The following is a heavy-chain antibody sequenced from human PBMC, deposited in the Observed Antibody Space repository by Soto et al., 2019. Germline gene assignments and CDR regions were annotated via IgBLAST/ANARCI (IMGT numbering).Heavy chain of an antibody. J-gene: IGHJ6*02. D-gene: IGHD5-18*01. CDR1: GFTFSSYA. CDR3: AKDGGYSYGFDGTTNGRSPEYYYYYYGMDV. Sequence: HPGGSLRLSCAASGFTFSSYAMSWVRQAPGKGLEWVSAISGSGGSTYYADSVKGRFTISRDNSKNTLYLQMNSLRAEDTAVYYCAKDGGYSYGFDGTTNGRSPEYYYYYYGMDVWGQGTTVTVSS. CDR2: ISGSGGST. V-gene: IGHV3-23*01.